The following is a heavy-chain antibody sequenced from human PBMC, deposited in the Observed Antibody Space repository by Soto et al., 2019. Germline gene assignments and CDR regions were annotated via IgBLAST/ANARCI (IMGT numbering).Heavy chain of an antibody. CDR2: IKSKTDGGTT. V-gene: IGHV3-15*07. CDR3: TTRRYYDSSGYPLGMDV. CDR1: GFTFSNAG. Sequence: PGGSLSLSSAASGFTFSNAGMNWVRQAPGKGLEWVGRIKSKTDGGTTDYAAPVKGRFTISRDDSKNTLYLQMNSLKTEDTAVYYCTTRRYYDSSGYPLGMDVWGQGTTVTVSS. J-gene: IGHJ6*02. D-gene: IGHD3-22*01.